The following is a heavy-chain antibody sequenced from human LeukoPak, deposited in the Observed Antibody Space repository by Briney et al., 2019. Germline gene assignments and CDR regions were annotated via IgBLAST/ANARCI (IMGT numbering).Heavy chain of an antibody. CDR1: GCSISSYY. CDR2: LYYSGST. CDR3: ARLASGSYGPLTPFDY. J-gene: IGHJ4*02. Sequence: SETLSLTCTVSGCSISSYYWSWIRQPPGKGLEWMGDLYYSGSTNYNPSLKSRVTISVDTSKNQFSLRLSSVTAADTAVYYSARLASGSYGPLTPFDYWGQGTLVTVSS. V-gene: IGHV4-59*08. D-gene: IGHD1-26*01.